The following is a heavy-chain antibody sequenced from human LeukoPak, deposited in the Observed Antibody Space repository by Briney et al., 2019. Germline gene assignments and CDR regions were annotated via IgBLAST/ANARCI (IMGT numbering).Heavy chain of an antibody. CDR2: IYSGGST. CDR3: ARDTSGVYFDY. D-gene: IGHD1-26*01. CDR1: GFTVSSNY. Sequence: GGSLRLSCAASGFTVSSNYMSWVRQALGKGLEWVSVIYSGGSTYYADSVKGRFTISRDNSKNTLYLQMNSLRAEDTAVYYCARDTSGVYFDYWGQGTLVTVSS. V-gene: IGHV3-66*01. J-gene: IGHJ4*02.